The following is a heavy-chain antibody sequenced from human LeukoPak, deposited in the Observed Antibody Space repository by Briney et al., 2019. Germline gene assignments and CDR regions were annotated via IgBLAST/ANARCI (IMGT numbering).Heavy chain of an antibody. CDR3: SRGGGYCSSTSCYPRGWFDP. CDR2: INHRGST. D-gene: IGHD2-2*03. J-gene: IGHJ5*02. CDR1: GGSFSGYY. Sequence: PSETLSLTCAVYGGSFSGYYWSWIRQPPGKGREWIGEINHRGSTNYNPSLKSRVTISVDTSKNQFSLKLSSVTAADTAVYYCSRGGGYCSSTSCYPRGWFDPWGQGTLVTVSS. V-gene: IGHV4-34*01.